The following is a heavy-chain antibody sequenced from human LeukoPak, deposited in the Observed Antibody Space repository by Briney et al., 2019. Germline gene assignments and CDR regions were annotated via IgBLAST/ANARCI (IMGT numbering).Heavy chain of an antibody. J-gene: IGHJ4*02. V-gene: IGHV4-31*03. CDR1: DGSVFSGGYY. Sequence: SETLSLTCTVSDGSVFSGGYYWSWIRQHPGKGLEWIGYIYYSASTYYKPSLKSRVTISIDTSRAQFSLNLSSVTAADTAVYYCARGPLGASFVDYWGQGTLVTVSS. CDR2: IYYSAST. D-gene: IGHD1-26*01. CDR3: ARGPLGASFVDY.